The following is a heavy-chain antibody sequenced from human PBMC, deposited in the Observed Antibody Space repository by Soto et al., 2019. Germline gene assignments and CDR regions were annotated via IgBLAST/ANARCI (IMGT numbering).Heavy chain of an antibody. J-gene: IGHJ4*02. CDR1: GYTFINYY. V-gene: IGHV1-46*01. CDR2: FNPTSGST. Sequence: QVQLVQSGAEVKKPGASVKLSCKASGYTFINYYLQWVRQAPGQGLEWMVIFNPTSGSTNYAQKFQGRVTLTMDTATRTVYMELSSLRLDDTAVYYCARELAAGDYWVQGTLVTVSS. D-gene: IGHD6-13*01. CDR3: ARELAAGDY.